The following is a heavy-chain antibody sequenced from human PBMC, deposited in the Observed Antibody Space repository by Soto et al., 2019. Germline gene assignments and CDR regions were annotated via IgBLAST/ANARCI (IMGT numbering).Heavy chain of an antibody. Sequence: NPSETLSLTCTVSGGSISSGGYHWSWIRQHPGKGLEWIGYIYYSGSTYYNPSLKSRVTISVDTSKNQFSLKLSSVTAADTAVYYCAGTPYVYCSGGSCSSGPDNWFDPWGQGTLVTVSS. J-gene: IGHJ5*02. CDR3: AGTPYVYCSGGSCSSGPDNWFDP. D-gene: IGHD2-15*01. CDR1: GGSISSGGYH. CDR2: IYYSGST. V-gene: IGHV4-31*03.